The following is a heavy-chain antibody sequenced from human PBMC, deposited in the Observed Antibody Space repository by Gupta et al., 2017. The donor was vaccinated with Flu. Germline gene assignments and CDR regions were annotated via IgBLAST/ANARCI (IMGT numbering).Heavy chain of an antibody. J-gene: IGHJ4*02. CDR3: ARDRAYNCFDY. V-gene: IGHV3-7*01. D-gene: IGHD4-4*01. CDR2: INEDGSTK. CDR1: GFTFSRSW. Sequence: EVQLVESGGGLVQPGGSLSLSCAASGFTFSRSWMTWVRQAPGKGLEWVANINEDGSTKNYVDSVMGRFTISRDNAKNSLFLQMDSLRAEDTAVYYCARDRAYNCFDYCRQGTLVTVSS.